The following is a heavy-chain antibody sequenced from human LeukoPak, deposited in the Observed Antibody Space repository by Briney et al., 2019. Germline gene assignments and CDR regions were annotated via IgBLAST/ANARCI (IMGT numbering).Heavy chain of an antibody. V-gene: IGHV3-15*01. CDR1: GFSFSDAW. Sequence: GGSLRLSCAASGFSFSDAWMSWVRQAPGKGREWVGRIKSQTSGGTADYAAPVKGRFTISRDDSKSTLYLLMNSLKTEDTAVYYCTTDHGWFDPWGQGTLVKVSS. CDR2: IKSQTSGGTA. CDR3: TTDHGWFDP. J-gene: IGHJ5*02. D-gene: IGHD2-8*01.